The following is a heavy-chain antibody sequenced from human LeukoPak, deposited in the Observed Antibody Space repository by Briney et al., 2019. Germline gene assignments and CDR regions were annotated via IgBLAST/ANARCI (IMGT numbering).Heavy chain of an antibody. J-gene: IGHJ4*02. Sequence: PGGSLRLSCAASGFTLHWVRQAPGKGLEWVAFIRYDGSYKYYADSVKGRFTISRDNSKNTLYLQMNSLRAEDTAVYYCAKDLSAGIDYWGQGTLVTVSS. V-gene: IGHV3-30*02. CDR2: IRYDGSYK. CDR3: AKDLSAGIDY. D-gene: IGHD6-13*01. CDR1: GFTL.